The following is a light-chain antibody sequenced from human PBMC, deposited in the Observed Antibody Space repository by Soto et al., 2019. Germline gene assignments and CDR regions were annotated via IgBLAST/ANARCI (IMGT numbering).Light chain of an antibody. CDR3: CSYAAGQTLV. J-gene: IGLJ2*01. CDR2: HVA. V-gene: IGLV2-11*01. Sequence: QSALTQPRSVSGSPGQSVTISCSGTSSDVGGYEYVSWYQQHPGKAPTLLIYHVAQRPSGVPDRFSGSKSGTTASLTISGLHAEDEAEYFCCSYAAGQTLVFGGGTKLTVL. CDR1: SSDVGGYEY.